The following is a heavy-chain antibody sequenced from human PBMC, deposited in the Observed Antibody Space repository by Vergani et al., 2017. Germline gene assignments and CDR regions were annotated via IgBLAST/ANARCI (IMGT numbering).Heavy chain of an antibody. J-gene: IGHJ4*02. V-gene: IGHV4-61*02. CDR2: LYTSGST. CDR1: GGSISSGSYY. D-gene: IGHD3-22*01. Sequence: QVKLQESGPGLVKPSQTLSLTCTVSGGSISSGSYYWNWIRQPAGKGLEWIGRLYTSGSTNYNPSLKSRVTISVDTSKNQFSLKLSSVTAADTAVYYCARMGGYDEGDAFRIGYFDSWGPGILVTVSS. CDR3: ARMGGYDEGDAFRIGYFDS.